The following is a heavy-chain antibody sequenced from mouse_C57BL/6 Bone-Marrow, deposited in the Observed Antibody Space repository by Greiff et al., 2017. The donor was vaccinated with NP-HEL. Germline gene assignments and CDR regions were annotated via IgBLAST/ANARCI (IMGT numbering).Heavy chain of an antibody. Sequence: QVQLKESGPELVKPGASVKLSCKASGYTFTSYDINWVKQRPGQGLEWIGWIYPRDGSTKYNEKFKGKATLTVDTSSSTAYMELHSLTSEDAAVYFCAREGLVYYGRGVAYWGQGTLVTVSA. J-gene: IGHJ3*01. V-gene: IGHV1-85*01. CDR2: IYPRDGST. D-gene: IGHD1-1*01. CDR1: GYTFTSYD. CDR3: AREGLVYYGRGVAY.